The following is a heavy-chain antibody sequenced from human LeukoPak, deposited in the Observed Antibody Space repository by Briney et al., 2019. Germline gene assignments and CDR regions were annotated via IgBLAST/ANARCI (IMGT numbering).Heavy chain of an antibody. Sequence: SETLSLTCAVYGGSFSGYYWSWIRQPPGKGLGWIGEINHSGSTNYNPSLKSRVTISVDTSKNQFSLKLSSVTAADTAVYYCARSPRGLPNYWGQGTLVTVSS. CDR2: INHSGST. CDR1: GGSFSGYY. CDR3: ARSPRGLPNY. J-gene: IGHJ4*02. D-gene: IGHD3-10*01. V-gene: IGHV4-34*01.